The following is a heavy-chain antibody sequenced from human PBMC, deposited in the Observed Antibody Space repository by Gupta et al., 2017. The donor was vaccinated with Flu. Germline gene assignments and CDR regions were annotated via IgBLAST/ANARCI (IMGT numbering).Heavy chain of an antibody. D-gene: IGHD3-3*01. CDR2: ISGSGGRT. CDR1: GFTFSSYA. Sequence: EVQLLESGGGLVQPGGSLRLSCAASGFTFSSYAMSWVRQVPGKGLEWVSAISGSGGRTYYADSVKGRFTISRDNSKNTLYLQMNSLRAEDTAVYYCAKDLIKYYDFWSGTEGWFDPWGQGTLVTVSS. J-gene: IGHJ5*02. V-gene: IGHV3-23*01. CDR3: AKDLIKYYDFWSGTEGWFDP.